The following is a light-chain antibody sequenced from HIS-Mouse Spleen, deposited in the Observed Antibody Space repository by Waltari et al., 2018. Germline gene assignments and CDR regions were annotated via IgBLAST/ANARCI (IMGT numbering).Light chain of an antibody. CDR3: YSTDSSGNHRV. Sequence: SYELTQPPSVSVSPGQTARITCSGDALPKKYASWYQQKSGQAPVLVIYEDSKRPSGIPEGFSGSSSGTMATLTISGDQVGDEADYYCYSTDSSGNHRVFGGGTKLTVL. V-gene: IGLV3-10*01. J-gene: IGLJ2*01. CDR2: EDS. CDR1: ALPKKY.